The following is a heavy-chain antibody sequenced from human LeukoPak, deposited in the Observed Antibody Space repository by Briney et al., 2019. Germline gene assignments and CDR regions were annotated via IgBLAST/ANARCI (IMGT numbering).Heavy chain of an antibody. CDR3: TRPHWGDYDAFDI. Sequence: TGGSLRLSCAASGFTFSGSAMHWVRQASGKGLEWVGRIRSKANSYATAYAASVKGRFTISRDDSKNTAYLQMNSLKTEDTAVYYCTRPHWGDYDAFDIWGQGTMVTVSS. J-gene: IGHJ3*02. CDR1: GFTFSGSA. D-gene: IGHD4-17*01. V-gene: IGHV3-73*01. CDR2: IRSKANSYAT.